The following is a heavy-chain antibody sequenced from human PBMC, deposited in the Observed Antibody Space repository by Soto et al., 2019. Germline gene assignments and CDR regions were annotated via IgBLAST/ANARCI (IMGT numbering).Heavy chain of an antibody. CDR2: IKRDGTST. V-gene: IGHV3-74*01. D-gene: IGHD2-2*01. Sequence: GGSLRLSCAASGFTFSTYWMHWVRQAPGKGPVWVSRIKRDGTSTTYADSVKGRFTISRDNAKNTLYLQMSSLRAEDTAVYYCAKGTRSTSSPHWGQGTLVPVSS. J-gene: IGHJ4*02. CDR3: AKGTRSTSSPH. CDR1: GFTFSTYW.